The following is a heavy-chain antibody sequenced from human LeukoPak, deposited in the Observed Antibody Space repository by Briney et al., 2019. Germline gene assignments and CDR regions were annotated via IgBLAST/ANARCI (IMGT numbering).Heavy chain of an antibody. Sequence: GGSLRLSCAASGFTLSSYAMSWVRQAPGKGLEWVSAISGSGGSTYYADSVKGRFTISRDNSKNTLYLQMNSPRAEDTAVYYCAKRVVAATGDDYWGQGTLVTVSS. J-gene: IGHJ4*02. CDR1: GFTLSSYA. D-gene: IGHD2-15*01. V-gene: IGHV3-23*01. CDR2: ISGSGGST. CDR3: AKRVVAATGDDY.